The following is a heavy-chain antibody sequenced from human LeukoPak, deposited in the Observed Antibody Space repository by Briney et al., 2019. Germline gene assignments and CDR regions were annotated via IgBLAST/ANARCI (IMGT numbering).Heavy chain of an antibody. V-gene: IGHV3-64*01. CDR1: GFTFSNYA. CDR3: ARARRDCSGGTCFSYYFDN. Sequence: GGSLRLSRAASGFTFSNYAIHWVRQAPGKGLECVSAISSIEGRIYYANSVKGRFTISRDNSKNMVFLQMGSLRAEDMAVYYCARARRDCSGGTCFSYYFDNWGQGTLVTVSP. J-gene: IGHJ4*02. D-gene: IGHD2-15*01. CDR2: ISSIEGRI.